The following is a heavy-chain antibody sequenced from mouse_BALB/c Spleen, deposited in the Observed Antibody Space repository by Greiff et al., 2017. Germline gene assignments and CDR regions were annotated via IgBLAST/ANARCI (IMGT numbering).Heavy chain of an antibody. Sequence: EVQGVESGPGLVKPSQSLSLTCTVTGYSITSDYAWNWIRQFPGNQLEWMGYISYSGSTSYNPSLKSRISITRDTSKNQFFLQLNSVTTEDTATYYCAYSLLRLPLMDYWGQGTSVTVSS. V-gene: IGHV3-2*02. CDR1: GYSITSDYA. D-gene: IGHD1-2*01. CDR2: ISYSGST. CDR3: AYSLLRLPLMDY. J-gene: IGHJ4*01.